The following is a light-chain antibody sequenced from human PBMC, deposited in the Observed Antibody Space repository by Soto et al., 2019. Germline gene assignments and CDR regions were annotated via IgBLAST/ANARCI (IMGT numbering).Light chain of an antibody. V-gene: IGKV3-20*01. CDR1: QSVSKSY. J-gene: IGKJ4*01. CDR3: QLYVSPLT. Sequence: DIVLTQSPGTLSLSPGERAPLSCRASQSVSKSYIAWYQQRPGQPPRLLIFGASIRATGIPDRFSGSGSETDYTLTISRLEPEDFAVYYCQLYVSPLTFGGGTKVEI. CDR2: GAS.